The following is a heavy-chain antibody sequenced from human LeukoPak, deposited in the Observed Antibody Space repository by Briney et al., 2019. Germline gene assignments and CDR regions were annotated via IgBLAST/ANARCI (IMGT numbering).Heavy chain of an antibody. D-gene: IGHD1-26*01. CDR1: GGSISSSSYY. J-gene: IGHJ5*02. Sequence: SETLSLTCTVSGGSISSSSYYWGWIRQPPGKGLEWIGSIYYSGSTYYNPSLKSRVTISVDTSKNQFSLKLSSVTAADTAVYYCARDPAYSGSYPVWFDPWGQGTLVTVSS. CDR3: ARDPAYSGSYPVWFDP. CDR2: IYYSGST. V-gene: IGHV4-39*07.